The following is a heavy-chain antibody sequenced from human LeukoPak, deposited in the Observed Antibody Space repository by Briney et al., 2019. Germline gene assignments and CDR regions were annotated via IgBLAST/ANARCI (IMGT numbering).Heavy chain of an antibody. CDR1: GCSISSSSYY. V-gene: IGHV4-39*01. CDR3: ARLGPRYSYGDY. D-gene: IGHD5-18*01. CDR2: IYYSGST. Sequence: SETLSLTCTVSGCSISSSSYYWGWIRQPPGKGLEWIGSIYYSGSTYYNPSLKSRVTISVDTSKNQFSLKLSSVTAADTAVYYCARLGPRYSYGDYWGQGTLVTVSS. J-gene: IGHJ4*02.